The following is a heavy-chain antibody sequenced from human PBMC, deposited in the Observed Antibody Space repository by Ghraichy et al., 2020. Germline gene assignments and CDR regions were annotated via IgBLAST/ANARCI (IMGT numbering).Heavy chain of an antibody. Sequence: GGSLRLSCSASGFTFSSSAMHWVRQGPGEGLEYVSTISNDGTRTYYADSVKGRFTISRDNFKSTLFLQISSLRVEDTAVYYCVKRDGSSGWSYDYWGQGTQVTVSS. CDR3: VKRDGSSGWSYDY. V-gene: IGHV3-64D*09. J-gene: IGHJ4*02. CDR2: ISNDGTRT. D-gene: IGHD6-19*01. CDR1: GFTFSSSA.